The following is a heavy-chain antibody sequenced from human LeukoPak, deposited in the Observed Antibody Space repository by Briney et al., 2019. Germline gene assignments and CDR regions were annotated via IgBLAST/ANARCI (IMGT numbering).Heavy chain of an antibody. Sequence: PSETLSLTCTVSGGSISSTTYYWGWIRQPPGKGLEWIGNIYYSGNTYYNPSLKSRVTISVDTSKNQFSLKLSSVTAADTAVYYCARDHELLWFGELFKGRCYFDYWGQGTLVTVSS. J-gene: IGHJ4*02. V-gene: IGHV4-39*07. D-gene: IGHD3-10*01. CDR3: ARDHELLWFGELFKGRCYFDY. CDR2: IYYSGNT. CDR1: GGSISSTTYY.